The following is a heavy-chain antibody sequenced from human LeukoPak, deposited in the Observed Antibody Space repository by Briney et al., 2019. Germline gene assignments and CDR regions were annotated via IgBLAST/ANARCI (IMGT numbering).Heavy chain of an antibody. J-gene: IGHJ5*02. CDR2: IIPIFGIA. Sequence: GASVKVSCKASGGTFSSYAISWVRQAPGQGLEWMGRIIPIFGIANYAQKFQGRVTITADKSTSTAYMELSSLRSEDTAVYYCARLSVIAAAVCFDPWGQGTLVTVSS. CDR1: GGTFSSYA. V-gene: IGHV1-69*04. D-gene: IGHD6-13*01. CDR3: ARLSVIAAAVCFDP.